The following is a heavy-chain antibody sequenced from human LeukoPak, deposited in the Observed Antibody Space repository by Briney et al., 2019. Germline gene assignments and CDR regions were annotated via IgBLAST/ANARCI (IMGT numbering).Heavy chain of an antibody. CDR1: GFTFRRYA. Sequence: GGSLRLSCAASGFTFRRYAMHWVRQAPGKGLEHVSVISSNGGSTYDADSVKGRFTISRDNSRNTVYLQMSTLRVEDTAVYYCVKDGVDYGENGWFDPWGQGTLVTVSS. CDR2: ISSNGGST. CDR3: VKDGVDYGENGWFDP. J-gene: IGHJ5*02. V-gene: IGHV3-64D*09. D-gene: IGHD4-17*01.